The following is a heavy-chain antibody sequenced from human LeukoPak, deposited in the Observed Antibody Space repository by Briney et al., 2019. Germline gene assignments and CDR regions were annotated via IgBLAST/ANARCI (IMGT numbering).Heavy chain of an antibody. CDR3: ARAGAPYAFDV. V-gene: IGHV3-74*01. CDR1: EFTFSSYG. J-gene: IGHJ3*01. Sequence: GGSLRLSCAASEFTFSSYGMHWVRQAPGKGLVWVSRISPDGSTTSYADSVKGRFTISRDNAKNTLYVRMKSLRAEDTAVYYCARAGAPYAFDVWGQGTMVTVSS. D-gene: IGHD3-10*01. CDR2: ISPDGSTT.